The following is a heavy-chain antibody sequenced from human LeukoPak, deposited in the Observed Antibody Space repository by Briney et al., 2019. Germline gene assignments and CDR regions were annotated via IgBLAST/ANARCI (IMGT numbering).Heavy chain of an antibody. CDR1: GYTFSSHD. CDR3: ARVPVPAPRRGLYFDY. J-gene: IGHJ4*02. CDR2: MNLNSGDT. V-gene: IGHV1-8*01. Sequence: EASVKVSCQASGYTFSSHDIYWVRQAPGQGLEWMGWMNLNSGDTYYAQNFQGRFSITSDTSKSTTYMDLASLAPEDTAVYYCARVPVPAPRRGLYFDYWGQGTLITVSS. D-gene: IGHD2-2*01.